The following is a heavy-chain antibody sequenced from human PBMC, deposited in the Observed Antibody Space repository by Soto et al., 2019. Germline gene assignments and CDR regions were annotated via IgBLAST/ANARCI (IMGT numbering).Heavy chain of an antibody. CDR2: ISAYNGNT. CDR1: GYTFTSYG. D-gene: IGHD2-21*01. Sequence: GASVKVSCKASGYTFTSYGIRWVRQAPGQGPERMGWISAYNGNTNYAQKLQGRVTVTTDTSTSTAYMELRSLRSDDTAVYYCARIAYCGGDCYYDSDAFDIWGQGTMVTVSS. J-gene: IGHJ3*02. CDR3: ARIAYCGGDCYYDSDAFDI. V-gene: IGHV1-18*01.